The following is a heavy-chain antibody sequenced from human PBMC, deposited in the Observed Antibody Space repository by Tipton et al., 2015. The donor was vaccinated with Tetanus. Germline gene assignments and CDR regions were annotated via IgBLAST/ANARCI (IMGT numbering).Heavy chain of an antibody. CDR2: ITGSSSYI. J-gene: IGHJ4*02. CDR3: ARVPGAGGGSCSGGNCHYFDY. CDR1: GFTFSSFG. Sequence: SLRLSCAASGFTFSSFGMTWVRQAPGKGLEWVSSITGSSSYIYYADSVKGRFTISRDNAKNSLYLQMNSLRAEDTAMYYCARVPGAGGGSCSGGNCHYFDYWGQGTLVTVSS. D-gene: IGHD2-15*01. V-gene: IGHV3-21*01.